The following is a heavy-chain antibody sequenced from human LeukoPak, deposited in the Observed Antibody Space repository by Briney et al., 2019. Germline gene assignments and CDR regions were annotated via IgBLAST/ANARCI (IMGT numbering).Heavy chain of an antibody. CDR1: GVPFTSYW. J-gene: IGHJ4*02. V-gene: IGHV3-64*01. CDR2: LSSNGGWT. Sequence: QPGGSLRLSCAASGVPFTSYWMHWVRQAPGKGLDYVSGLSSNGGWTYYANSVKGRFTISRDNSKNTLYLQMGSLRAEDMAVYYCARDGGYDNSGYNYLDYWGQGTLVTVSS. D-gene: IGHD3-22*01. CDR3: ARDGGYDNSGYNYLDY.